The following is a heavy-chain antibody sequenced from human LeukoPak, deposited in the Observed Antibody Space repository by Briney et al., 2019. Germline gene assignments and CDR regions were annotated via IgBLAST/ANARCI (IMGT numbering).Heavy chain of an antibody. CDR3: TSWGDTTAEYFQR. D-gene: IGHD2-21*02. CDR2: INPDGRDT. Sequence: GRSLRLSCVVSGFTFNRGWMNWVRQAPGKGLEWVAHINPDGRDTYYVDSVKGRSTISRDNAQNSMYLQMNSLRVEDTAVYYCTSWGDTTAEYFQRWGQGTLVTVSS. J-gene: IGHJ1*01. CDR1: GFTFNRGW. V-gene: IGHV3-7*01.